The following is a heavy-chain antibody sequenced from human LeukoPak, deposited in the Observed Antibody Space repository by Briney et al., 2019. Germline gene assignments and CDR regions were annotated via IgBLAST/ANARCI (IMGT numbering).Heavy chain of an antibody. CDR3: AREIVRGVPGW. CDR1: GYSISSGYH. D-gene: IGHD3-10*01. J-gene: IGHJ4*02. V-gene: IGHV4-38-2*02. Sequence: SETLSPTCAVSGYSISSGYHWGWTRQTPGKGPEWIGSLYAAGNTYYSPSLKSRATISLDKSKNLFSLDLRSVTAADTAVYYCAREIVRGVPGWWGQGTLVTVSS. CDR2: LYAAGNT.